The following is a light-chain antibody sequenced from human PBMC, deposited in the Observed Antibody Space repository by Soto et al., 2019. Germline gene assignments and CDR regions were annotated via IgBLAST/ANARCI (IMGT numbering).Light chain of an antibody. CDR2: GAS. V-gene: IGKV3-20*01. CDR1: QSVSSSF. Sequence: EIVLTQSPGTLSLSPGERATLSCRASQSVSSSFLAWYQQKPGQAPRLLIYGASSRATGIPDRFSGSGSGTDFTLTISGLEPEDFAVYYCHQYGGSPSTFGQGTKVDIK. J-gene: IGKJ1*01. CDR3: HQYGGSPST.